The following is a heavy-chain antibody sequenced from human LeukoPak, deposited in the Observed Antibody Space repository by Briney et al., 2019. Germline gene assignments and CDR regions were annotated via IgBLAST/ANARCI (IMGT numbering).Heavy chain of an antibody. CDR2: ITSRDGTT. Sequence: GGSLRLSCAASGLTFSIYAMSWVRQTPGKGLEWVSSITSRDGTTYYTDSVKGRFTISRDNSENTLYLQMNSLRAEDTAIYYCVRDRPNYYDSSGHYYRRNGDHWGQGTLVTVSS. D-gene: IGHD3-22*01. J-gene: IGHJ5*02. CDR1: GLTFSIYA. V-gene: IGHV3-23*01. CDR3: VRDRPNYYDSSGHYYRRNGDH.